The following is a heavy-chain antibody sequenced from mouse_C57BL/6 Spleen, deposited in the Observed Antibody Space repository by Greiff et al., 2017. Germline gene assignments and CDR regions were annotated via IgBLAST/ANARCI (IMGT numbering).Heavy chain of an antibody. D-gene: IGHD1-1*01. V-gene: IGHV1-59*01. CDR2: IDPSDSYT. J-gene: IGHJ1*03. CDR3: ARWALHYYGSSYGYFDV. Sequence: QVQLQQPGAELVRPGTSVKLSCKASGYTFTSYWMHWVKQRPGQGLEWIGVIDPSDSYTNYNQKFKGKATLTVDTSSSTAYMQLSSLTSEDSAVXYCARWALHYYGSSYGYFDVWGTGTTVTVSS. CDR1: GYTFTSYW.